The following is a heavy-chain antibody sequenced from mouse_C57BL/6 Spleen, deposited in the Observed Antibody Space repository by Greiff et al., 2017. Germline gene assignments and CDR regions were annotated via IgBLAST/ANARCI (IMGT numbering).Heavy chain of an antibody. CDR3: ARRNYYGSSSFDY. CDR2: LDPSDSYT. Sequence: QVQLQQPGAELVMPGASVKLSCKASGYTFTSYWMHWVKQRPGQGLEWIGELDPSDSYTNYNQKFKGKSTLTVDKSSSTAYMQLSSLTSEDSAVYYCARRNYYGSSSFDYWGQGTTLTVSS. CDR1: GYTFTSYW. V-gene: IGHV1-69*01. D-gene: IGHD1-1*01. J-gene: IGHJ2*01.